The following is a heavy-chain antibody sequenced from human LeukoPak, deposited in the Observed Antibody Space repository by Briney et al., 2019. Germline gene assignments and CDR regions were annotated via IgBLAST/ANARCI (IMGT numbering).Heavy chain of an antibody. Sequence: ASVKVSCKASGYTFTSYDINWVRQATGQGLEWMGWMNPNSGNTGYAQKFQGRVTITRNTSISTAYMELSSLRSEDTAVYYCARRPNYYDSSAVDYWGQGTLVTVSS. J-gene: IGHJ4*02. CDR2: MNPNSGNT. CDR1: GYTFTSYD. D-gene: IGHD3-22*01. CDR3: ARRPNYYDSSAVDY. V-gene: IGHV1-8*03.